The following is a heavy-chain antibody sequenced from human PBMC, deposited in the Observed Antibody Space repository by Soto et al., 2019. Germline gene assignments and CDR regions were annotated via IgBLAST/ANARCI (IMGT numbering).Heavy chain of an antibody. D-gene: IGHD1-1*01. CDR3: ARDLSYRNEELVDIDY. CDR1: GGTFSSYT. J-gene: IGHJ4*02. V-gene: IGHV1-69*08. Sequence: QVQLVQSGAEVKKPGSSVKVSCTASGGTFSSYTISWVRQAPGQGLEWMGRIIPILGIANYAQKFQGRVTITADKSTSTAYMELSSLRSEDTAVYYCARDLSYRNEELVDIDYWGQGTLVTVSS. CDR2: IIPILGIA.